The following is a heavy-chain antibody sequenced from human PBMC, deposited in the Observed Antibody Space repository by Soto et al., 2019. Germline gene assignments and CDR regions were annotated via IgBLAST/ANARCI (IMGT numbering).Heavy chain of an antibody. Sequence: SETLSLTCAVYGGSVRGYYWSWIRQPPGKGLEWIGEINDSGSTKYNPSLKSRVTISVDTSKNQFSLSLSSVTAADTAVYFCAREGKLGRWIQPLVSWGQGTLVTVSS. CDR2: INDSGST. D-gene: IGHD6-6*01. CDR3: AREGKLGRWIQPLVS. CDR1: GGSVRGYY. J-gene: IGHJ4*02. V-gene: IGHV4-34*01.